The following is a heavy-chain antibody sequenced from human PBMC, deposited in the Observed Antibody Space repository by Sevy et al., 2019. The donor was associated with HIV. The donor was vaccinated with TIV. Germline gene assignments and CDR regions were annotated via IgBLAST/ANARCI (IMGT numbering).Heavy chain of an antibody. V-gene: IGHV3-7*01. CDR3: ARDRAYSALDY. CDR2: INEDGSRL. Sequence: GGSLRLSCVASGFTFSDSWMTWVRQAPGKGLERIAFINEDGSRLGYVDSVRGRFTISRENTKNSLSLQMNSLRAEDTAVYFCARDRAYSALDYWGQGTLITVSS. D-gene: IGHD5-18*01. CDR1: GFTFSDSW. J-gene: IGHJ4*02.